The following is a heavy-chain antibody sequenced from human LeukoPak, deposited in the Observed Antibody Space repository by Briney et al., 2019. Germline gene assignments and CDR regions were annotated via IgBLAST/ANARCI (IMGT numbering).Heavy chain of an antibody. CDR2: MKRDGSEV. CDR1: GFTFSTYW. CDR3: ARYTEYYFDY. D-gene: IGHD2-2*02. V-gene: IGHV3-7*01. J-gene: IGHJ4*02. Sequence: GGSLRLSCAASGFTFSTYWMTWVRQAPGKGLEWVANMKRDGSEVYYANSVKGHFTISRDNAKNSLYLQMNILRAEDTAVYYCARYTEYYFDYWGQGTLVTVSS.